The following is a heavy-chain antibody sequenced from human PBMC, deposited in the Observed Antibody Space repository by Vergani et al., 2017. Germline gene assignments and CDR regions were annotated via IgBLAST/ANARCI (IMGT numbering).Heavy chain of an antibody. CDR1: GFTFSSYS. CDR2: ISSSSSTI. D-gene: IGHD3-22*01. Sequence: EVQLVESGGGLVQPGGSLRLSCAASGFTFSSYSMNWVRQAPGKGLEWVSYISSSSSTIYYADSVKGRFTISRDNAKNSLYLQMNSLRDEYTAVYYCASWVYYHSSGYYSSRDYWGEGPLVTVSS. CDR3: ASWVYYHSSGYYSSRDY. J-gene: IGHJ4*02. V-gene: IGHV3-48*02.